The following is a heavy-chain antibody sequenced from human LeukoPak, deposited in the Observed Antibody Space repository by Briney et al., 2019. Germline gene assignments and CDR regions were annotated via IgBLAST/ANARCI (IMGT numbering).Heavy chain of an antibody. D-gene: IGHD4-17*01. CDR2: IWYDGSNK. Sequence: PGRSLRLSCAASGFTFNSYGIHWVRQAPGKGLEWVAFIWYDGSNKYYADSVKGRFTISRDNSKNTLYLQMNSLRAEDTAVYYCARARTTRGFDYRGQGTLVTVSS. CDR1: GFTFNSYG. CDR3: ARARTTRGFDY. V-gene: IGHV3-33*01. J-gene: IGHJ4*02.